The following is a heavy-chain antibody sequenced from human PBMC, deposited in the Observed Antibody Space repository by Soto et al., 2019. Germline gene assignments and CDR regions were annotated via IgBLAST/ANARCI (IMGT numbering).Heavy chain of an antibody. D-gene: IGHD1-1*01. J-gene: IGHJ4*02. CDR2: IHGGGSA. CDR1: GLSVSNNH. CDR3: AGRLTTAASLDY. Sequence: ESGGGLIQPGGSLRLSCAASGLSVSNNHMTWVRQAPGKGLEWVSLIHGGGSAYYADSVKGRFTISRDNSKNTLYLQMDSLRAEDTAIYYCAGRLTTAASLDYWGQGTLVTVSS. V-gene: IGHV3-53*01.